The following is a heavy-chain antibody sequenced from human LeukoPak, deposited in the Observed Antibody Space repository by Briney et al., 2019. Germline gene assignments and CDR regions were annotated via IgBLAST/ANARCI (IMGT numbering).Heavy chain of an antibody. J-gene: IGHJ4*02. Sequence: PSETLSLTCTVSGDSVSGYYWSWIRQPPGKGLEWIGYIYYSGSTNYNPSLKSRVTISVDTSKNQFSLKLSSVTAADTAVYYCARGGLGYCTNGVCSTGNKYYFDYWGQGTRVTVSS. V-gene: IGHV4-59*02. CDR2: IYYSGST. D-gene: IGHD2-8*01. CDR1: GDSVSGYY. CDR3: ARGGLGYCTNGVCSTGNKYYFDY.